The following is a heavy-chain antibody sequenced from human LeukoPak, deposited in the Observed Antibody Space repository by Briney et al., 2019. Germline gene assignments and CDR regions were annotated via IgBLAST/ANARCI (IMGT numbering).Heavy chain of an antibody. CDR1: GFTFNNYE. J-gene: IGHJ3*01. Sequence: GGSLRLSCAASGFTFNNYEMHWVRQSAGKGLEWVSAVGIAGDTFYAGSVKGRFSISRDNAESSLFLQMNSLRAGDTAVYYCAREGRMGTADAFDVWGQGTMVTVSS. V-gene: IGHV3-13*01. CDR3: AREGRMGTADAFDV. CDR2: VGIAGDT. D-gene: IGHD1-14*01.